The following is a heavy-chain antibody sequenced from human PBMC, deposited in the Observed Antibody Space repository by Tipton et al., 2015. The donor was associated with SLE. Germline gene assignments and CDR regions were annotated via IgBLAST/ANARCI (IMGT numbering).Heavy chain of an antibody. D-gene: IGHD5-12*01. V-gene: IGHV4-34*01. CDR2: IHHSGST. CDR3: ARALVATIPFDY. Sequence: TLSLTCAVYGESFSGYYWSWIRQPPGKGLQWIGEIHHSGSTNYNPSLKSRVTISVDASKKQFSLKLSSVTAADTAVYYCARALVATIPFDYWGQGTLVTVSS. J-gene: IGHJ4*02. CDR1: GESFSGYY.